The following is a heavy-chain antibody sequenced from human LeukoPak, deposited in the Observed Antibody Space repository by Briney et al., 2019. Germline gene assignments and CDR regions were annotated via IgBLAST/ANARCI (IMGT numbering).Heavy chain of an antibody. CDR2: TYYRSKWYN. CDR1: GDSVSSNSAA. D-gene: IGHD3-9*01. J-gene: IGHJ6*02. CDR3: AREYDILTGYYTNRGYYYYGMDV. V-gene: IGHV6-1*01. Sequence: PSQTLSLTCAISGDSVSSNSAAWNWIRQSPSRGLEWLGRTYYRSKWYNDYAVSVKSRITINPDTSKNQFSLQLNSVTPEDTAVYYCAREYDILTGYYTNRGYYYYGMDVWGQGATVTVSS.